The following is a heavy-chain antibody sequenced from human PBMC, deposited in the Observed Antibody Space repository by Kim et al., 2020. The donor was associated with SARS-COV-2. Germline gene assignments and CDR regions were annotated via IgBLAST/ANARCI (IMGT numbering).Heavy chain of an antibody. CDR3: ARHSTSQQAPQYYFDY. Sequence: SETLSLTCTVSGDSISSYYWSWIRQPPGKGLEWIGYIYYSGSTNYNPSLKSRVTISVDTSKNQFSLKLSSVTAADTAVYYCARHSTSQQAPQYYFDYWGQGTLVTVSS. D-gene: IGHD2-2*01. CDR2: IYYSGST. J-gene: IGHJ4*02. CDR1: GDSISSYY. V-gene: IGHV4-59*08.